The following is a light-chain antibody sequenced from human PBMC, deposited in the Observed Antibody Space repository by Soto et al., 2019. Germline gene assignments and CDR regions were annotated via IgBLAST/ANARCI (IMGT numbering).Light chain of an antibody. V-gene: IGKV3-11*01. J-gene: IGKJ5*01. CDR2: GAS. Sequence: EIVLTQSPATLSVSPGERATLSCRASQSVSSNLAWYQQKPGQAPRLLIYGASNRATGIPGRFSGSGSGTDFTLTISSLEPEDFAVYYCQQRSNWPITFGQGTRLEIK. CDR3: QQRSNWPIT. CDR1: QSVSSN.